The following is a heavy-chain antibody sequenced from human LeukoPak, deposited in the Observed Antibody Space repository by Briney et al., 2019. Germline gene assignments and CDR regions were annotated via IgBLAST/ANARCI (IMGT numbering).Heavy chain of an antibody. J-gene: IGHJ3*02. Sequence: PGRSLRLSCAASGFTFSSYGMHWVRQAPGKGLEWVAVISYDGSNKYYADSVKGRFTISRDNSKNTLYLQMNSLRAEDTAVYYCAKDLGFAQWLLWGGDAFDIWGQGTMVTVSS. CDR2: ISYDGSNK. D-gene: IGHD3-3*01. CDR3: AKDLGFAQWLLWGGDAFDI. V-gene: IGHV3-30*18. CDR1: GFTFSSYG.